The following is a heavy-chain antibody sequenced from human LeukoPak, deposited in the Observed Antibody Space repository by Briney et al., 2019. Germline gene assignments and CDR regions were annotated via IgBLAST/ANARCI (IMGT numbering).Heavy chain of an antibody. CDR3: AKDRGGRLGGFDY. Sequence: GGSLSLSCAVSGVTFSSYAMNWVRQAPGKGLEWVSFISGDGGSTYYADSVKGRFTISRDNSKNTLYLQMNSLRAEDTSVYYCAKDRGGRLGGFDYWGQGTLVTVCS. J-gene: IGHJ4*02. V-gene: IGHV3-23*01. D-gene: IGHD2-15*01. CDR2: ISGDGGST. CDR1: GVTFSSYA.